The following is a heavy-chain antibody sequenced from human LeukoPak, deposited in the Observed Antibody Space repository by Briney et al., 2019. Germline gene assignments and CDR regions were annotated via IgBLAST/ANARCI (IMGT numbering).Heavy chain of an antibody. D-gene: IGHD1-26*01. V-gene: IGHV4-59*12. J-gene: IGHJ6*02. CDR1: GGSLSKYY. CDR2: IYNTGST. Sequence: SETLSLTCTASGGSLSKYYWSWIRQAPGKGLEWIGNIYNTGSTNYNPSLMSRVTILVDTSKNQFSLKLSSVTAADTAVYYCARDHSGSYSYYHYYYGFDVWGQGTTVSVSS. CDR3: ARDHSGSYSYYHYYYGFDV.